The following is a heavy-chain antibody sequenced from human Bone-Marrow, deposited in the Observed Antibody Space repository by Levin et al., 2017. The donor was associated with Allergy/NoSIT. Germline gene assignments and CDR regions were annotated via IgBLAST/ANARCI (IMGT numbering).Heavy chain of an antibody. CDR2: ISSSGSTI. CDR3: ARDSWWGQYYYDSSGYYS. CDR1: GFTFSDYY. J-gene: IGHJ5*02. V-gene: IGHV3-11*01. D-gene: IGHD3-22*01. Sequence: GGSLRLSCAASGFTFSDYYMSWIRQAPGKGLEWVSYISSSGSTIYYADSVKGRFTISRDNAKNSLYLQMNSLRAEDTAVYYCARDSWWGQYYYDSSGYYSWGQGTLVTVSS.